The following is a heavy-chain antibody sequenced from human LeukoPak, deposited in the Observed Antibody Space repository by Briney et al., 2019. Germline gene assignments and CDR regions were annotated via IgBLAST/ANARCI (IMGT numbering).Heavy chain of an antibody. CDR1: GGTFSSYA. V-gene: IGHV1-69*04. CDR2: IIPILGIA. CDR3: ARRPQLCSSTSCYTGDY. Sequence: SVKVSCKASGGTFSSYAISWVRQAPGQGLEWMGRIIPILGIANYAQKFQGRVTITADKSTSTAYMELSSLRSEDTAVYYCARRPQLCSSTSCYTGDYWGQGTLVTVSS. J-gene: IGHJ4*02. D-gene: IGHD2-2*02.